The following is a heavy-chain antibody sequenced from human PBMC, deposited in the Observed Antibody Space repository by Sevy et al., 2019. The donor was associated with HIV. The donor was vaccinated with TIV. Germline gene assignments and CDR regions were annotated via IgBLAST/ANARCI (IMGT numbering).Heavy chain of an antibody. CDR1: GFISSDYY. CDR3: ARGKGRFLEWLLSPDGMDV. CDR2: ISGSGSYI. D-gene: IGHD3-3*01. V-gene: IGHV3-11*06. J-gene: IGHJ6*02. Sequence: GGSLRLSCAASGFISSDYYMTWIRQAPGKGLECVSYISGSGSYINDADSVKGRFTISRDNAKNSLYLQMNSLRAEDTGVYYCARGKGRFLEWLLSPDGMDVWGQGTTVTVSS.